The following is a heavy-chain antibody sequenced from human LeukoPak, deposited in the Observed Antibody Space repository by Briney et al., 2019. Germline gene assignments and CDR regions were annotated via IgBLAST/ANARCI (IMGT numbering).Heavy chain of an antibody. Sequence: SETLSLTCAVYGGSFSGYYWSWIRQPPGKGLEWIGESNHSGSTNYNPSHKRRVTISVDTSKNQFSLKLSSVTAADTAVYYCARVGILTGAIDYWGQGTLVIVSS. D-gene: IGHD3-9*01. CDR2: SNHSGST. J-gene: IGHJ4*02. V-gene: IGHV4-34*01. CDR3: ARVGILTGAIDY. CDR1: GGSFSGYY.